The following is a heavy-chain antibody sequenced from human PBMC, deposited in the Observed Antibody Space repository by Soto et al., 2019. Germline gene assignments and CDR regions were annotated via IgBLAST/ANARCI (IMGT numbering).Heavy chain of an antibody. CDR3: VRCSGWYGQCYFDC. CDR2: IYSDGRT. J-gene: IGHJ4*02. D-gene: IGHD6-13*01. CDR1: GFIVSASY. V-gene: IGHV3-53*02. Sequence: DVQLVETGGGLIQPGGSLRLSCAATGFIVSASYMSWVRQAPGKGLEWVSVIYSDGRTYYADSVKGRFTISRDNSKNTLYVQMNSLSAEDTAVYYCVRCSGWYGQCYFDCWGQGTLVTVSS.